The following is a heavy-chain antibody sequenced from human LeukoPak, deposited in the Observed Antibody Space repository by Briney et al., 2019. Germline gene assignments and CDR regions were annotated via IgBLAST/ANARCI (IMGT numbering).Heavy chain of an antibody. CDR3: ARQVVLRYFDWLLSMDYYYYMDV. V-gene: IGHV4-34*01. CDR2: INHSGST. J-gene: IGHJ6*03. D-gene: IGHD3-9*01. CDR1: GGSFSDYY. Sequence: PSETLSLTCSVYGGSFSDYYWTWIRQSPGKGLEWIGEINHSGSTNYNPSLKSRVTISIDTSKNQFSLKLSSVTAADTAVYYCARQVVLRYFDWLLSMDYYYYMDVWGKGTTVTISS.